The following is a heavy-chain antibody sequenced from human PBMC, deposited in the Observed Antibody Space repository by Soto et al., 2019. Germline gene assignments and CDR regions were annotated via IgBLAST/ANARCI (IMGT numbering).Heavy chain of an antibody. CDR3: VKLMFDHDSSGFSGDY. CDR1: GFTFSNYG. CDR2: SSGSGDTT. D-gene: IGHD3-22*01. V-gene: IGHV3-23*01. J-gene: IGHJ4*02. Sequence: EVQLLDSGGGLVQPGGSLRLSCAVSGFTFSNYGMSWVRQAPGKGLEWVSASSGSGDTTYYADSVKGRFTISKDYSKKTLFLQMNSLRADDTAMYYCVKLMFDHDSSGFSGDYWGQGTLVTVS.